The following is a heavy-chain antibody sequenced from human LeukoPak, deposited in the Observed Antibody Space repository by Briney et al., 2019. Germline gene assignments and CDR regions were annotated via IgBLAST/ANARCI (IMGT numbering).Heavy chain of an antibody. CDR1: GGSISSSSYY. D-gene: IGHD6-13*01. Sequence: TSETLSLTCTVSGGSISSSSYYWGWIRQPPGKGLEWIGSIYYSGSTHYNPSLKSRVTISVDTSKNQFSLKLSSVTAADTAVYYCARDVIAAAGSFDPWGQGTLVTVSS. CDR2: IYYSGST. V-gene: IGHV4-39*07. CDR3: ARDVIAAAGSFDP. J-gene: IGHJ5*02.